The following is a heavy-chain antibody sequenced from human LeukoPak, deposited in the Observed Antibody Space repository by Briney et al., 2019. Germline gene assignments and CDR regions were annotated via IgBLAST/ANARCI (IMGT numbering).Heavy chain of an antibody. CDR2: IDGSGDTI. V-gene: IGHV3-48*02. J-gene: IGHJ4*02. CDR1: GFTFSDYS. Sequence: GESLRLSCAASGFTFSDYSMNWVRQAPGKGLEWVSYIDGSGDTIYYADSVKGRFTISRDNAKNSLDLQMNSLGDEDTAVYYCSRRFDCWGQGTLVTVSS. CDR3: SRRFDC.